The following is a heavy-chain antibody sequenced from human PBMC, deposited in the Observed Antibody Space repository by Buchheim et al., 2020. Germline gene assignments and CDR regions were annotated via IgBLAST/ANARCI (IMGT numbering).Heavy chain of an antibody. D-gene: IGHD1-7*01. Sequence: QVQLQQWGAGLLKPSETLSLTCAVYGGSFSGYYWSWIRQPPGKGLEWIGSIYYSGSTYYNPSLKSRVTISVDTSKNQFSLKLSSVTAADTAVYYCARRWNFDNWFDPWGQGTL. CDR1: GGSFSGYY. CDR2: IYYSGST. CDR3: ARRWNFDNWFDP. J-gene: IGHJ5*02. V-gene: IGHV4-34*01.